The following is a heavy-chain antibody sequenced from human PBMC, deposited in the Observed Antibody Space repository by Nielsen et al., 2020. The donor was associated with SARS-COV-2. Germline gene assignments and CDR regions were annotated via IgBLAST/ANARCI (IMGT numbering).Heavy chain of an antibody. Sequence: GGSLRLSCAAYGFTFRAYAMSWVRQAPGKGLEWVSLISWDGASTYHGDSVRGRFTISRDNRKNSLFLQMNSLRTEDTALYYCAKGFSSSSRDYMNVWGKGTTVTVSS. D-gene: IGHD6-6*01. CDR1: GFTFRAYA. J-gene: IGHJ6*03. CDR2: ISWDGAST. V-gene: IGHV3-43*02. CDR3: AKGFSSSSRDYMNV.